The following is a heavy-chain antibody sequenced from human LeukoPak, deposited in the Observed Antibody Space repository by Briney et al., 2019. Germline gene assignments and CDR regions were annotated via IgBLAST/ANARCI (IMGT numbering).Heavy chain of an antibody. CDR2: ISGSGGST. J-gene: IGHJ4*02. CDR3: AKRNGFSSCYFDS. V-gene: IGHV3-23*01. D-gene: IGHD1-1*01. Sequence: PGGSLRLSCAASGFTFSSYAMSWVPQAPGKGLEWVSGISGSGGSTHYADSVKGRFTISRDISKSTVYLQINSLRADDTAVYFCAKRNGFSSCYFDSWGQGTLVTVSS. CDR1: GFTFSSYA.